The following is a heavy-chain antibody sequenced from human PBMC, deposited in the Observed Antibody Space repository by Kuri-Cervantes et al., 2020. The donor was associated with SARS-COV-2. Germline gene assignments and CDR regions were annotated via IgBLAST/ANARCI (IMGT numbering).Heavy chain of an antibody. Sequence: ASVKVSCKASGYTFTSYGISWVRQAPGQGLEWMGWISAYNGNTNYAQKLQGRVTMTTDTSTSTAYMELRSLRSDDTAVYYCARDRYCSSTSCRSNWFDPWGQGTLVTVSS. V-gene: IGHV1-18*01. J-gene: IGHJ5*02. D-gene: IGHD2-2*01. CDR2: ISAYNGNT. CDR3: ARDRYCSSTSCRSNWFDP. CDR1: GYTFTSYG.